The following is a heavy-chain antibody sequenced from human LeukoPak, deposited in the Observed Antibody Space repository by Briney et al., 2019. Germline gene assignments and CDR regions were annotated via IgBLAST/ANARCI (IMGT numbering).Heavy chain of an antibody. CDR2: ISAYNGNT. CDR3: ARDKKMDV. V-gene: IGHV1-18*01. CDR1: GYTFTSYG. J-gene: IGHJ6*04. Sequence: ASVKVSCKASGYTFTSYGISWGRQGPGQGLEWMGWISAYNGNTNYAQKLQGRVTMTTDTSTSTAHMELRSLRSDDTVVYYCARDKKMDVWGKGTTVTVSS.